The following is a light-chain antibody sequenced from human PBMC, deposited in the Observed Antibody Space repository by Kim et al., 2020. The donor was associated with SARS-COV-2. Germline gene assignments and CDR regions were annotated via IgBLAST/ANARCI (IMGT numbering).Light chain of an antibody. CDR2: DVS. Sequence: EIVLTQSPVTLSFSPGERATLSCRASQSVGSYLAWYQQKPGQAPRLLIYDVSKRATGTPARFSGSGSETDFTLTISSLEPADFAVYYCHQRSNWPLTFGGGTKLEI. CDR1: QSVGSY. V-gene: IGKV3-11*01. J-gene: IGKJ4*01. CDR3: HQRSNWPLT.